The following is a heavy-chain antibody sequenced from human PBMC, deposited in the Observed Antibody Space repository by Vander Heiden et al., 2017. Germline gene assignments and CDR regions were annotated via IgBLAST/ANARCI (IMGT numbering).Heavy chain of an antibody. CDR1: GFTFTASA. D-gene: IGHD4-17*01. V-gene: IGHV3-73*02. J-gene: IGHJ5*02. Sequence: EVRLVESGGGLVQPGGSLTLSCAASGFTFTASALHWVRQPSGKGLEWVGRTGTKDETYATSYAASVRGRFTIFRDHSDNTAYLQMNSLKTEDTAVYYCTRDAGDYNWLDPWGQGTLVTVSS. CDR2: TGTKDETYAT. CDR3: TRDAGDYNWLDP.